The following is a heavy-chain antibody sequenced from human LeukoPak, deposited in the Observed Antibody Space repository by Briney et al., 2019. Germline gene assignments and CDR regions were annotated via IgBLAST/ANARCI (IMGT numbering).Heavy chain of an antibody. CDR3: ARDSSFYGSGSYPSDY. V-gene: IGHV3-66*01. CDR2: IYAGGRT. D-gene: IGHD3-10*01. J-gene: IGHJ4*02. Sequence: GGSLRLSCAASGFTFSSYGMHWVRQAPGKGLEWVSVIYAGGRTYHADPVKGRFTISRDNSKNTLYLQMNSLRAEDTAVYYCARDSSFYGSGSYPSDYWGQGTLVTVSS. CDR1: GFTFSSYG.